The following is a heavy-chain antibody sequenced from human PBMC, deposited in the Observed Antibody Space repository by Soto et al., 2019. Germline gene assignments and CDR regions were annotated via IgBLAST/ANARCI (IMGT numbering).Heavy chain of an antibody. D-gene: IGHD3-10*01. Sequence: PSETLSLTCNVSGGSSRHYFWTWIRQPPGKGLEWIGYIYNSGSTIYNPSLKSRVTMSVDTSKNHFSLKVSSVTAADTAVYYCARDPMVRGVIGSYFDYWGQGTLVTVS. CDR1: GGSSRHYF. J-gene: IGHJ4*02. V-gene: IGHV4-59*01. CDR2: IYNSGST. CDR3: ARDPMVRGVIGSYFDY.